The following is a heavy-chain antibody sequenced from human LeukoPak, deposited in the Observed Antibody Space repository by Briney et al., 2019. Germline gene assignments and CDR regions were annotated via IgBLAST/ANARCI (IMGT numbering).Heavy chain of an antibody. Sequence: EASVKVSCKASGGTFSSYAISWVRQAPGQGLEWMGGIIPIFGTANYAQKFQGRVTITTDESTSTAYMELSSLRPEDTAVYYCARVVDHYYYMDVWGKGTTVTVSS. CDR2: IIPIFGTA. CDR3: ARVVDHYYYMDV. CDR1: GGTFSSYA. D-gene: IGHD2-15*01. J-gene: IGHJ6*03. V-gene: IGHV1-69*05.